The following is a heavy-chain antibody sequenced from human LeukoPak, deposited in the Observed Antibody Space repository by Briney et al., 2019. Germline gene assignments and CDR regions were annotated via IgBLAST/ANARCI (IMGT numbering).Heavy chain of an antibody. V-gene: IGHV3-23*01. J-gene: IGHJ4*02. CDR3: AKGYSYGSVNYFDY. D-gene: IGHD5-18*01. CDR1: GFTFSSYA. CDR2: ISGSGGST. Sequence: GGSLRLSCAASGFTFSSYAMSWVRQAPGKGLEWVSAISGSGGSTYYADSVKGGFTISRDNSKSTLYLQMNSLRAEDTAVYYCAKGYSYGSVNYFDYWGQGTLVTVSS.